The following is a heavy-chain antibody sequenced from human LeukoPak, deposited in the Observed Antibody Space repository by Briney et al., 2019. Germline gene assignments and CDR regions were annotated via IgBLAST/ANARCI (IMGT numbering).Heavy chain of an antibody. J-gene: IGHJ4*02. D-gene: IGHD3-22*01. CDR1: GYTFTGYY. CDR2: INPNSGVT. CDR3: ATAFYDSSGY. V-gene: IGHV1-2*02. Sequence: ASVKVSCKASGYTFTGYYIHWVRQAPGQGLEWMGWINPNSGVTHYPQKFQGRVTMTRDTSIRTAYMEVSSLRSDDTAVYYCATAFYDSSGYWGQGTLVTVSS.